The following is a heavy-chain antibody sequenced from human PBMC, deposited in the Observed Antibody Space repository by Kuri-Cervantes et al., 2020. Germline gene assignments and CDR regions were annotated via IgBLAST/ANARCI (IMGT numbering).Heavy chain of an antibody. Sequence: GGSLRLSCAASGSTFSSYGMHWVRQAPGKGLEWVAVISYDGSNKYYADSVKGRFTISRDNSKNTLYLQMNSLRAEDTAVYYCAKDRYYDSSGFFDYWGQGTLVTVSS. V-gene: IGHV3-30*18. CDR1: GSTFSSYG. D-gene: IGHD3-22*01. CDR3: AKDRYYDSSGFFDY. CDR2: ISYDGSNK. J-gene: IGHJ4*02.